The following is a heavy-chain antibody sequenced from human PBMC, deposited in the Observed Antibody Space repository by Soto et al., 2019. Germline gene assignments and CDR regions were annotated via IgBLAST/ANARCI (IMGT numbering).Heavy chain of an antibody. V-gene: IGHV3-33*01. CDR2: IWYDGSNK. J-gene: IGHJ4*02. CDR3: XXXXXXXXXXGSLFDY. D-gene: IGHD5-12*01. Sequence: QVQLVESGGGVVQPGRSLRLSCAASGFTFSSYGMHWVRQAPGXGLEWXAVIWYDGSNKYYADSVKGRFTISRDNSKNTXXXXXXXXXAXXXXXXXXXXXXXXXXXXGSLFDYWGQGTLVTVSS. CDR1: GFTFSSYG.